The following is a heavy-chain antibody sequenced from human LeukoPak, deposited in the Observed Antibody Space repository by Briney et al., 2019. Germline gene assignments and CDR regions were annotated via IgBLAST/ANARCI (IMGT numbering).Heavy chain of an antibody. CDR2: INHSGST. CDR3: ARLEVRGVADAFDI. J-gene: IGHJ3*02. V-gene: IGHV4-34*01. D-gene: IGHD3-10*01. CDR1: GGSFSGYY. Sequence: PSETLSLTCAVYGGSFSGYYWSWIRQPPGKGLEWIGEINHSGSTNYNPSLKSRVTISVDTSKNQFSLKLSSVTAADTAVYYCARLEVRGVADAFDIWGQGTMVTVSS.